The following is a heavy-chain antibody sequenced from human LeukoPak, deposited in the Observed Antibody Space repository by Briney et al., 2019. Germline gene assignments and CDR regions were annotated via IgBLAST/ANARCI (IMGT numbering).Heavy chain of an antibody. CDR1: GGSISSGDYY. V-gene: IGHV4-30-4*01. J-gene: IGHJ4*02. CDR3: ARAGFYYYDSSGYYY. D-gene: IGHD3-22*01. Sequence: SETLSLTCTVSGGSISSGDYYWSWIRQPPGKGLEWIGYIYYSGSTYYNPSLKSRVTISVDTSKNQFSLKLSSVTAADTAVYYCARAGFYYYDSSGYYYWGQGTLVTVSS. CDR2: IYYSGST.